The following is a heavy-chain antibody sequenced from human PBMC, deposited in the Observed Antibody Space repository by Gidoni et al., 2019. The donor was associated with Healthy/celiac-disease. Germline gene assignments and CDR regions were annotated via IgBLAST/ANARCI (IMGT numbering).Heavy chain of an antibody. Sequence: QVQLQESGPGLVKPSETLSLTCTVSGGSIRSYYWSWVRQPAGKELEWIGRIYTSGSPNYNPSLKSRVTMSVDTSKNQFSLKLSSVTAADTAVYYCARGDDKYSSGWYPLRAYYYYAMDVWGQGTTVTVSS. D-gene: IGHD6-19*01. CDR3: ARGDDKYSSGWYPLRAYYYYAMDV. CDR2: IYTSGSP. V-gene: IGHV4-4*07. J-gene: IGHJ6*02. CDR1: GGSIRSYY.